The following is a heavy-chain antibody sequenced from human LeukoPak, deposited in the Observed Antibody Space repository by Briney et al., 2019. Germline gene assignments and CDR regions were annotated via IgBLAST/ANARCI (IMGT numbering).Heavy chain of an antibody. Sequence: GGSLRLSCAASGFTFSAYGIHWVRQAPGKGLEWVAVISYDGIRKYYSDSGKGRFTISRDNSKNTLYLQMNSLRAEDTAVYYCARALHDSSGYYFDYWGQGTLVTVSS. CDR1: GFTFSAYG. D-gene: IGHD3-22*01. CDR2: ISYDGIRK. V-gene: IGHV3-30*03. J-gene: IGHJ4*02. CDR3: ARALHDSSGYYFDY.